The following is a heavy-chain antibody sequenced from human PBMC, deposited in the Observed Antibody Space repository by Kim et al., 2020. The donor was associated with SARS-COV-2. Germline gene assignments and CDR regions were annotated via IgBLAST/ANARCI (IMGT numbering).Heavy chain of an antibody. J-gene: IGHJ4*02. Sequence: GGSLRLSCAASGFTFSSYAMHWVRQAPGKGLEYVSAISSNGGSTYYANSVKGRFTISRDNSKNTLYLQMGSLRAEDMAVYYCAREYCSSTSCYAETSFDYWGQGTLVTVSS. CDR3: AREYCSSTSCYAETSFDY. CDR2: ISSNGGST. V-gene: IGHV3-64*01. D-gene: IGHD2-2*01. CDR1: GFTFSSYA.